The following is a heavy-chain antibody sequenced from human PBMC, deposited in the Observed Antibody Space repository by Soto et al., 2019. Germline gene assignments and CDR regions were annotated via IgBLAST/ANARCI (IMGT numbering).Heavy chain of an antibody. CDR1: GYTFTSYG. CDR2: ISAYNGNT. J-gene: IGHJ6*03. Sequence: ASVKVSCKASGYTFTSYGISWVRQAPGQGLEWMGWISAYNGNTNYAQKLQGRVTMTTDTSTSTAYMELRSLRSDDTAAYYCARGDVVVPAAMSYYYYYYMDVWGKGTTVTVSS. V-gene: IGHV1-18*01. CDR3: ARGDVVVPAAMSYYYYYYMDV. D-gene: IGHD2-2*01.